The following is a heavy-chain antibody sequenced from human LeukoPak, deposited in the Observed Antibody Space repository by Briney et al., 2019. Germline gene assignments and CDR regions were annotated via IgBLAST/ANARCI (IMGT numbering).Heavy chain of an antibody. CDR3: AKVLLPTYYYDREFEY. CDR2: ISFDGSNE. CDR1: GFTFSSYA. Sequence: GGSLRLSCAASGFTFSSYAMHWVRQAPGKGLEWVASISFDGSNEHYADSVKGRFTISRDNSKNTLYLQMNSLRAEDTAVYYCAKVLLPTYYYDREFEYWGQGTLVTVSS. D-gene: IGHD3-22*01. J-gene: IGHJ4*02. V-gene: IGHV3-30*04.